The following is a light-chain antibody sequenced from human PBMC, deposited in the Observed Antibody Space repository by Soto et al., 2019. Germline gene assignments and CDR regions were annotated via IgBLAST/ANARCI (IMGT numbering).Light chain of an antibody. CDR1: QTVSTY. V-gene: IGKV3-20*01. CDR2: GAS. CDR3: QQYHDSPLT. Sequence: ENVLTQSPGTLSLSQGERATLSCRASQTVSTYLAWYQQKPGQAPRLLVYGASSRATGVPDRFSGSGSGTDFTLTISRLEPEDFALYYCQQYHDSPLTFGQGTKVEIK. J-gene: IGKJ1*01.